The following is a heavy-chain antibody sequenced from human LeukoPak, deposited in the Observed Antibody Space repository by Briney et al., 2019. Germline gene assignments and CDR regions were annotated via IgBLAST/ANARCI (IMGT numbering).Heavy chain of an antibody. J-gene: IGHJ4*02. D-gene: IGHD5-18*01. CDR1: GLTFCSSW. CDR2: INPDGNKK. Sequence: GGSLRLSCAVSGLTFCSSWMDWVRQAPGKGLEWVASINPDGNKKYSADSVKGRFTISRDNAENSLYLQMNSLRVEDTAFYYCARDLAYSRLDYWGQGMLVTVSS. CDR3: ARDLAYSRLDY. V-gene: IGHV3-7*01.